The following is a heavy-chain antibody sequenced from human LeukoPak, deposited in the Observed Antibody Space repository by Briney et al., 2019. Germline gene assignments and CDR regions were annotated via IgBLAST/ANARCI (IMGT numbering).Heavy chain of an antibody. V-gene: IGHV3-43*02. J-gene: IGHJ4*02. CDR1: GFTFDDYA. Sequence: GGSLRLSCAASGFTFDDYAMHWVRHAPGKGLEWVSLISGDGGSTYYADSVKGRFTISRDNSKNSLYLQMNSLRTEDTALYYCAKEGGYDGEFDYWGQGTLVTVSS. CDR2: ISGDGGST. CDR3: AKEGGYDGEFDY. D-gene: IGHD5-12*01.